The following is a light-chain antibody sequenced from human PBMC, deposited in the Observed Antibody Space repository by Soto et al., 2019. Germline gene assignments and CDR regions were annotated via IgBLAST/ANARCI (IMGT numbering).Light chain of an antibody. J-gene: IGKJ1*01. CDR3: QQYNSYPWT. V-gene: IGKV1-5*03. Sequence: DIPMTQSPSTLSAFVGDRVTITCRASQSISSWLVWYQQKPGKAPKLLIYKASNLESGVPSRFSGSGSGTEFTLTISSLQPDDFATYYCQQYNSYPWTFGQGTKVEIK. CDR2: KAS. CDR1: QSISSW.